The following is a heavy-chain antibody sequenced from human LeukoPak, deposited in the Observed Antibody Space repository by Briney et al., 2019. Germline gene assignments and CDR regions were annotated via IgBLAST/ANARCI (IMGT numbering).Heavy chain of an antibody. D-gene: IGHD4-17*01. J-gene: IGHJ6*02. V-gene: IGHV3-23*01. CDR1: GFTFSGYA. Sequence: GGSLRLSCAASGFTFSGYAMSWVRQAPGKGLEWVSAISGSGGSTYYADSVKGRFTISRDNSKNTLYLQMNSLRAEDTAVYYCAKVGGDYGDYPWYYGMDVWGQGTTVTVSS. CDR2: ISGSGGST. CDR3: AKVGGDYGDYPWYYGMDV.